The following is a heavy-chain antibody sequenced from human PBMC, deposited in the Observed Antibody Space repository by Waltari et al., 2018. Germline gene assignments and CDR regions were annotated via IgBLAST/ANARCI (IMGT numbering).Heavy chain of an antibody. CDR1: GFSLSTSEVA. D-gene: IGHD3-10*01. CDR2: IYWHDEK. J-gene: IGHJ4*02. CDR3: AHRRGGYFDY. V-gene: IGHV2-5*01. Sequence: QITLKESGPTLVKPTQTLTLTCTFSGFSLSTSEVAVGWLRQPPGKALEWVALIYWHDEKRYSPSLNSRLIITKDTSKNLVVLTMTNMDPVDIATYYCAHRRGGYFDYWGQGILVTVSS.